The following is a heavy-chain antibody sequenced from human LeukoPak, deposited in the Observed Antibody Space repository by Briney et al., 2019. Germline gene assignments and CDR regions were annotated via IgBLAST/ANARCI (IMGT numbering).Heavy chain of an antibody. D-gene: IGHD1-26*01. CDR2: INPDGSET. Sequence: GGSLRLSCAASGFPSNSYWMSWVRQAPGKGLEWVANINPDGSETRCVDSVKGRFTISRDNSKNTLYLQMNSLRAEDTAVYYCARARRGSYFEFDYWGQGTLVTVSS. V-gene: IGHV3-7*01. J-gene: IGHJ4*02. CDR1: GFPSNSYW. CDR3: ARARRGSYFEFDY.